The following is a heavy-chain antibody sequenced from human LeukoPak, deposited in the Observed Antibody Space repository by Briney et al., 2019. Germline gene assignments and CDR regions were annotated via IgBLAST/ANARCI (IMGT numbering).Heavy chain of an antibody. V-gene: IGHV3-21*04. CDR2: ISSSSSYI. CDR3: AKDGPNHYFDY. Sequence: GGSLRLSCAASGFTFSSYSMNWVRQAPGKGLEWVSSISSSSSYIYYADSVKGRFTISRDNSKNTLYLQMNSLRAEDTAVYYCAKDGPNHYFDYWGQGTLVTVSS. J-gene: IGHJ4*02. CDR1: GFTFSSYS.